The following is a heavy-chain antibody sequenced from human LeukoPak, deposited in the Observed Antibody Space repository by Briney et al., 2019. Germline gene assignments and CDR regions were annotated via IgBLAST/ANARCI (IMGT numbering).Heavy chain of an antibody. D-gene: IGHD5-12*01. V-gene: IGHV1-2*02. Sequence: GASVKVSCKASRYTFTGYYMHWVRQAPGQGLEWMGWINPNSGGTNYAQKFQGRVTMTRDTSISTAYMELSRLRSDDTAVYYCARVRYSGSRLRVYYFDYWGQGTLVTVSS. CDR1: RYTFTGYY. J-gene: IGHJ4*02. CDR2: INPNSGGT. CDR3: ARVRYSGSRLRVYYFDY.